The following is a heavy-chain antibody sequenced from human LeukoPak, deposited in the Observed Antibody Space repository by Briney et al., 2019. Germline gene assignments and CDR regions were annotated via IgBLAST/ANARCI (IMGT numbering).Heavy chain of an antibody. V-gene: IGHV1-46*03. J-gene: IGHJ4*02. Sequence: ASVKVSCKASGHTFTSYYMHWVRQAPGQGLEWMGIINPSGGSTSYAQKFQGRVTMTRDTSTSTVYMELSSLRPEDTAVYYCARDTPGDIVATYYFDYWGQGTLVTVSS. D-gene: IGHD5-12*01. CDR1: GHTFTSYY. CDR3: ARDTPGDIVATYYFDY. CDR2: INPSGGST.